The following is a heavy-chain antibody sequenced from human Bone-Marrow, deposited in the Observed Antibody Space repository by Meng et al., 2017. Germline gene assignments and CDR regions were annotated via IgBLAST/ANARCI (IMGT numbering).Heavy chain of an antibody. CDR2: ISTSGAGT. J-gene: IGHJ4*02. CDR1: GFTFRNYA. V-gene: IGHV3-23*04. D-gene: IGHD6-19*01. Sequence: VQLVESGGGVVEPVRSLRLSCATSGFTFRNYAMGWVRQAPGKGLEWLSTISTSGAGTYYADSVKGRFAISRDNSKNTLYLQMNSLRAEDTAVYYCARDSSGPGYWGQGTLVTVSS. CDR3: ARDSSGPGY.